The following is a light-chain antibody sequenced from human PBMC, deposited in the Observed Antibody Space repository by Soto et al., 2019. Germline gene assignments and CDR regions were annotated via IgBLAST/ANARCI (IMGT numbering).Light chain of an antibody. CDR1: QSVSNNY. Sequence: VLTQSPGTLSLSPGEIAPLPCSPSQSVSNNYLAWYQQKSGQAPRLLIYGASTRATGIPARFSGSGSGTDFTLTISSLEPEDFALYYCQVHNSSPWTFGQGTKVDI. CDR2: GAS. J-gene: IGKJ1*01. CDR3: QVHNSSPWT. V-gene: IGKV3-20*01.